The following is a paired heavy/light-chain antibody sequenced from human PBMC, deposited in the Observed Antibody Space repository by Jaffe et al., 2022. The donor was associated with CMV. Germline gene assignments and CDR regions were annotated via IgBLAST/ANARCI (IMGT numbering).Heavy chain of an antibody. CDR2: ISGSGGST. J-gene: IGHJ6*03. Sequence: EVQLVESGGGLVQPGGSLRLSCAASGFTFSSYAMSWVRQAPGKGLEWVSAISGSGGSTYYADSVKGRFTISRDNSKNTLYLQMNSLRAEDTAVYYCAKCPTEPYYDFWSGRDYYYYMDVWGKGTTVTVSS. D-gene: IGHD3-3*01. CDR3: AKCPTEPYYDFWSGRDYYYYMDV. CDR1: GFTFSSYA. V-gene: IGHV3-23*04.
Light chain of an antibody. Sequence: EIVLTQSPGTLSLSPGERATLSCRASQSVSSSYLAWYQQKPGQAPRLLIYGASSRATGIPDRFSGSGSGTDFTLTISRLEPEDFAVYYCQQYGSSRLTFGGGTKVEIK. CDR1: QSVSSSY. CDR3: QQYGSSRLT. V-gene: IGKV3-20*01. CDR2: GAS. J-gene: IGKJ4*01.